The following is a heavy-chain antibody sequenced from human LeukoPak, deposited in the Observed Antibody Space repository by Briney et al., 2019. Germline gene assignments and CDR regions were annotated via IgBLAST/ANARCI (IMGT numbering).Heavy chain of an antibody. D-gene: IGHD6-13*01. CDR1: GYIFSDYY. J-gene: IGHJ4*02. V-gene: IGHV1-2*02. Sequence: ASVKVSCKASGYIFSDYYMHWVRQAPGQGLEWLGWINPKSGAADYAQQFRGRVTMTGDTSINTDYMEMKRVTSDDTAVYYCARGAEAETSPLDFWGQGTLVTVSS. CDR2: INPKSGAA. CDR3: ARGAEAETSPLDF.